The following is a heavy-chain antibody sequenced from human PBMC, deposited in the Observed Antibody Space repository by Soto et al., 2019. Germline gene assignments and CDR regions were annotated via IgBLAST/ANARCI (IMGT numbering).Heavy chain of an antibody. J-gene: IGHJ6*02. CDR1: GFTFSSYG. CDR3: ARDRSDHYYYYYYGMDV. CDR2: IWYDGSNK. Sequence: GGSLRLSCAASGFTFSSYGMHWVRQAPGKGLEWVAVIWYDGSNKYYADSVKGRFTISRDNSKNTLYLQMNSLRAEDTAVYYCARDRSDHYYYYYYGMDVWGQGTTVTVSS. V-gene: IGHV3-33*01.